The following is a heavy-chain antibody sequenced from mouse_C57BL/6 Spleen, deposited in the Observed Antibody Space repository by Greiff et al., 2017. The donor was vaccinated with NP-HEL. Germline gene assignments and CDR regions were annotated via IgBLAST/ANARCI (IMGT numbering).Heavy chain of an antibody. CDR1: GYTFTSYW. CDR2: IYPSDSET. Sequence: QVQLQQPGAELVRPGSSVKLSCKASGYTFTSYWMDWVKQRPGQGLEWIGNIYPSDSETHYNQKFKDKATLTVDKSSSTAYMQLSSLTSEDSAVYYCGRTAAQAFAYWGQGTLVTVSA. J-gene: IGHJ3*01. CDR3: GRTAAQAFAY. V-gene: IGHV1-61*01. D-gene: IGHD3-2*02.